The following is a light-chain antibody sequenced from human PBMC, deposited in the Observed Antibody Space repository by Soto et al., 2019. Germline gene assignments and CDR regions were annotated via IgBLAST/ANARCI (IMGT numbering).Light chain of an antibody. Sequence: EIVLTQSPATLSLSPGERATLSCRASQSVSSYLAWYQQKPGQAPRLLIYDASNRATGIPARFSGSGSGTDFTLTISSLEFEDSAVYYCQQYNNWWTFGQGTKVDIK. CDR3: QQYNNWWT. CDR1: QSVSSY. V-gene: IGKV3-11*01. J-gene: IGKJ1*01. CDR2: DAS.